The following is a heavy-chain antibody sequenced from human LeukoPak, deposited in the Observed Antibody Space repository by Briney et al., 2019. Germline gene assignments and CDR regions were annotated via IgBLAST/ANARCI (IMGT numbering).Heavy chain of an antibody. D-gene: IGHD2-2*01. CDR3: ARDVRDIVVVPAAHHNWFDP. Sequence: SVKVSCKASGGTFSSYAISWVRQAPGQGLEWMGGIIPISGTANYAQKFQGRVTITADKSTSTAYMELSSLRSEDTAVYYCARDVRDIVVVPAAHHNWFDPWGQGTLVTVSS. CDR1: GGTFSSYA. J-gene: IGHJ5*02. V-gene: IGHV1-69*06. CDR2: IIPISGTA.